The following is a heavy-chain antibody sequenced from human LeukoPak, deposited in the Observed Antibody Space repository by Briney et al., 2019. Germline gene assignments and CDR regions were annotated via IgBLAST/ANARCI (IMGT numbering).Heavy chain of an antibody. CDR3: AKVMPPGRIRFYSYYMDV. Sequence: GGSLRLSCAASGSSFSGYGMHWVRQAPGKGLEWVAFIRYDGSNEYYADSVKGRFTISRDKSKNTLSLQMNGLRVEDTAVYYCAKVMPPGRIRFYSYYMDVWGKGTTVTVS. V-gene: IGHV3-30*02. D-gene: IGHD2-15*01. CDR2: IRYDGSNE. J-gene: IGHJ6*03. CDR1: GSSFSGYG.